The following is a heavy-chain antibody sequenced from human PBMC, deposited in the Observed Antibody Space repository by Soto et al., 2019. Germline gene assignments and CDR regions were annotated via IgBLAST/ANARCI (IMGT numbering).Heavy chain of an antibody. D-gene: IGHD3-22*01. J-gene: IGHJ4*02. CDR3: ASSPLLGYDSSGYLFDY. Sequence: GGSLRLSCAASGFSFSSYGMHWVRQAPGKGLEWVAVIWYDGSNKYYADSVKGRFTISRDNSKNTLYLQMNSLRAEDTAVYYCASSPLLGYDSSGYLFDYWGQGTLVTVSS. V-gene: IGHV3-33*01. CDR1: GFSFSSYG. CDR2: IWYDGSNK.